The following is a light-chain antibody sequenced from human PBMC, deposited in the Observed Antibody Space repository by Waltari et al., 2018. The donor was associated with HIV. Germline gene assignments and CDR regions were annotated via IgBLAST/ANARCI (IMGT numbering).Light chain of an antibody. V-gene: IGKV3-15*01. J-gene: IGKJ2*01. Sequence: EIVMTPSPATLSVSPGERGIVSCRASQTIGINLAWYQQKPGQGPRLLIYGASTRATGIPGRFNGTGSGTDFTLTISSLQSEDFAFYYCQEYNSWPPRYTSGQGTKVEMK. CDR1: QTIGIN. CDR2: GAS. CDR3: QEYNSWPPRYT.